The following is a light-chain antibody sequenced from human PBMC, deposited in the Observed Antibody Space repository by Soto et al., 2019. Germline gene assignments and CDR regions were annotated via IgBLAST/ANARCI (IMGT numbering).Light chain of an antibody. J-gene: IGKJ2*01. CDR2: AAS. CDR3: QQYDIWPPYT. CDR1: QSLRSSY. Sequence: EIVLTQSPGTLSLSPGERATLSCRASQSLRSSYLAWYQQKPGQAPRILIYAASSRATGIPPRFSGGGSGTEFTVTISSLQSEDFAIYYCQQYDIWPPYTFGQGTKVDIK. V-gene: IGKV3-20*01.